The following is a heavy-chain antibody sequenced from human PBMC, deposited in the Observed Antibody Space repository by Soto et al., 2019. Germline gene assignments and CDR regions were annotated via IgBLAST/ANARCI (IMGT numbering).Heavy chain of an antibody. J-gene: IGHJ4*02. D-gene: IGHD1-1*01. Sequence: QVQLQESGPGLVKPSETLSLTCTVSGGSISSYYWSWIRQPPGKGLEWIGYIHYSGTTNSNPSLTSRVTISVDTSKNQFSLYLSSVTAADTAVYDCAKGRHWNYVDYWGQGTLVTVSS. V-gene: IGHV4-59*01. CDR3: AKGRHWNYVDY. CDR2: IHYSGTT. CDR1: GGSISSYY.